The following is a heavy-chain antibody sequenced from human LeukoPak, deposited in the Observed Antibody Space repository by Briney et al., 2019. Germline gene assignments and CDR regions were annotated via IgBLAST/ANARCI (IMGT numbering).Heavy chain of an antibody. V-gene: IGHV3-30*02. J-gene: IGHJ4*02. CDR1: GFTFSSYG. D-gene: IGHD6-13*01. Sequence: PGGSLRLSCAASGFTFSSYGMHWVCQAPGKGLEWVAFIRYDGSNKYYADSVKGRFTISRDNSKNTLYLQMNSLRAEDTAVYYCAKDGYSSSWYLYYFDYWGQGTLVTVSS. CDR3: AKDGYSSSWYLYYFDY. CDR2: IRYDGSNK.